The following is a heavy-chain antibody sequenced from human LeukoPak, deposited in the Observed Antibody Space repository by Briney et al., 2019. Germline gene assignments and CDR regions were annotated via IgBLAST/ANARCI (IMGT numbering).Heavy chain of an antibody. CDR3: ARRVATTGIYAFDI. D-gene: IGHD1-1*01. Sequence: PSETLSLTCAVYGGSFSGYYWSWIRQPPGKGLEWIGEINHSGSTNYNPSLKSRVTISLDTSKNQFSLKLSSVTAADTAVYYCARRVATTGIYAFDIWGQGTMVTVSS. J-gene: IGHJ3*02. V-gene: IGHV4-34*01. CDR2: INHSGST. CDR1: GGSFSGYY.